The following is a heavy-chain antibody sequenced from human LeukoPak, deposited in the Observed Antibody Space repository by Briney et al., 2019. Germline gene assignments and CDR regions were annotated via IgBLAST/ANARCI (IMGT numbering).Heavy chain of an antibody. D-gene: IGHD1-26*01. CDR3: AKDPSLVGAASLPDY. CDR1: GFTFSSYG. CDR2: IRYDGSNK. J-gene: IGHJ4*02. Sequence: GGSLRLSCAASGFTFSSYGMHWVRQAPGKGLEWVAFIRYDGSNKYYADSVKGRFTISRDNSKNTLYLQMNSLRAEDTAVYYCAKDPSLVGAASLPDYWGQGTLVTVSS. V-gene: IGHV3-30*02.